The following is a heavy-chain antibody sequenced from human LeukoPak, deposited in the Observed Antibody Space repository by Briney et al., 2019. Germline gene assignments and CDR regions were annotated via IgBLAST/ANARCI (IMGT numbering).Heavy chain of an antibody. J-gene: IGHJ3*02. Sequence: ASVKVSCKASGYTFTSYGISWVRQAPGQGLEWMGWINPNSGGTNYAQKFQGRVTMTRDTSISTAYMELSRLRSDDTAVYYCARVGPKLLWFGEYPDAFDIWGQGTMVTVSS. V-gene: IGHV1-2*02. CDR2: INPNSGGT. D-gene: IGHD3-10*01. CDR1: GYTFTSYG. CDR3: ARVGPKLLWFGEYPDAFDI.